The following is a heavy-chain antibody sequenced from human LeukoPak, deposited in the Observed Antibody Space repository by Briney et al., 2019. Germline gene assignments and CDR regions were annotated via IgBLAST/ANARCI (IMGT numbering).Heavy chain of an antibody. V-gene: IGHV5-51*01. J-gene: IGHJ4*02. CDR2: IYPGDSDT. CDR3: ARHVLTLGTTTPDY. CDR1: GYSFINYW. Sequence: GESLKISCKGSGYSFINYWIGWVRQMPGKGLEWMGIIYPGDSDTIYSPSFQGQVTISADKSINTAFLQWSSLKASATAMYYCARHVLTLGTTTPDYWGQGTLVTVSS. D-gene: IGHD1-26*01.